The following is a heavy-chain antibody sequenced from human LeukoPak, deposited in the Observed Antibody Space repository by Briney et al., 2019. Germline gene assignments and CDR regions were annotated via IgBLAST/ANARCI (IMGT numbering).Heavy chain of an antibody. D-gene: IGHD6-13*01. CDR1: GYTFTSYY. J-gene: IGHJ5*02. Sequence: ASVKVSCKASGYTFTSYYMHWVRQAPGQGLEWMGIINPSGGSTSYAQKFQGRVTMTRDTSTSTVYMELSSLRSEDTAVYYCARGHIAAAGTVWSDPWGQGTLVTVSS. CDR2: INPSGGST. CDR3: ARGHIAAAGTVWSDP. V-gene: IGHV1-46*01.